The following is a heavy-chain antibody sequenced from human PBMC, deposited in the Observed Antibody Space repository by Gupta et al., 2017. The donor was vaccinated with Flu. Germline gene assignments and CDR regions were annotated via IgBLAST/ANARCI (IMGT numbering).Heavy chain of an antibody. CDR2: ISSSSSNI. CDR3: ARGGDSGTSFDY. V-gene: IGHV3-48*01. Sequence: FSTYGMNWVRQAPGKGLEWVSYISSSSSNIYYADAVKGRLTIYRDNAKTSRYLKMKRMRAEDTAVYYYARGGDSGTSFDYGGQGTMVTVYS. D-gene: IGHD1-26*01. J-gene: IGHJ4*02. CDR1: FSTYG.